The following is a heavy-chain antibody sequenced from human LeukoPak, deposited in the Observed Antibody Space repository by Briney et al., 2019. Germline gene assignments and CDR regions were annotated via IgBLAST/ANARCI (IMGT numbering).Heavy chain of an antibody. J-gene: IGHJ4*02. D-gene: IGHD4-17*01. CDR1: GFTFSDFA. CDR3: AKGHSDYGTGFDL. CDR2: ISSSGGST. V-gene: IGHV3-23*01. Sequence: GGSLRLSCAASGFTFSDFAMSWVRQAPGKGLECVSVISSSGGSTYSADSVKARFTISRDNSKNTLYLQMSSLTADDTAVYYCAKGHSDYGTGFDLWGRGTLVTVPS.